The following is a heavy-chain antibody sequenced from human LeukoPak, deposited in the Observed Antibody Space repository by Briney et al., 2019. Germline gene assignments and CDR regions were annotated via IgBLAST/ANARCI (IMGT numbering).Heavy chain of an antibody. CDR1: GFTFSSYA. J-gene: IGHJ4*02. D-gene: IGHD3-10*01. Sequence: GGSLRLSCSASGFTFSSYAMNWVRQAPGKGLEWVSYISSSGSTIYYADSVKGRFTISRDNAKNSLYLQMNSLRAEDTAVYFWASVRQFVDYWGQGTLVTVSS. CDR2: ISSSGSTI. V-gene: IGHV3-48*03. CDR3: ASVRQFVDY.